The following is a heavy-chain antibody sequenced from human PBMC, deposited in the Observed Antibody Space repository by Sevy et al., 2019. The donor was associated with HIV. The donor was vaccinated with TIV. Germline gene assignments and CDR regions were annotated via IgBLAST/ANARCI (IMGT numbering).Heavy chain of an antibody. D-gene: IGHD3-22*01. Sequence: GGSLRLSCAVSGFTFNNAWMNWVRQAPGTGLQWVGLIKSNIDGETTDYAAPVKGSFTISRDDSKNTLYLQMNNLKIEDTAVYYCATAPGYYDSAPFDYWGPGTLVTVSS. CDR3: ATAPGYYDSAPFDY. V-gene: IGHV3-15*01. J-gene: IGHJ4*02. CDR2: IKSNIDGETT. CDR1: GFTFNNAW.